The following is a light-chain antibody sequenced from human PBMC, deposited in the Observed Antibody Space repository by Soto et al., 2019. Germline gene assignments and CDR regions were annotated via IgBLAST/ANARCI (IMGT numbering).Light chain of an antibody. J-gene: IGKJ4*01. CDR2: GAS. CDR1: QSVGRN. Sequence: EIVMTQSPATLSVSPGERATLSCRASQSVGRNLAWYQQKPGQAPRLLISGASTRATDIPARFSGSGSGTEFTLTISSLQSEDFAVYFCQQYNYWPPLTFGGGTKVEI. CDR3: QQYNYWPPLT. V-gene: IGKV3D-15*01.